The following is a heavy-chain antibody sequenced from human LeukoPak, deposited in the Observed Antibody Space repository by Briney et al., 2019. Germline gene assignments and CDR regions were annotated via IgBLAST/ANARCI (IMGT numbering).Heavy chain of an antibody. V-gene: IGHV7-4-1*02. Sequence: GASVEVSCKASGYTFSSYAMNWVRQAPGQGLEWMGWINTNTGNPTYAQGFTGRFVFSLDTSVSTAYLQISSLKAEDTAVYYCARQSGRSYSSSVDYWGQGTLVTVSS. CDR3: ARQSGRSYSSSVDY. D-gene: IGHD6-13*01. CDR2: INTNTGNP. CDR1: GYTFSSYA. J-gene: IGHJ4*02.